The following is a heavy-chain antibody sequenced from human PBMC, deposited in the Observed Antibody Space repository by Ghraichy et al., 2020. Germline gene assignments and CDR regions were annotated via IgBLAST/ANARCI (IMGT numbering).Heavy chain of an antibody. J-gene: IGHJ4*02. CDR2: FFNTWNT. D-gene: IGHD1-1*01. CDR3: AREALGASGTTYFDS. CDR1: GDSLSPYS. Sequence: SETLSLTHTVSGDSLSPYSWSWIRQAPGKGLEWIGYFFNTWNTNYNPSLKSRVSVSLDTSKNQVSLKVSSVTAADTAVYYCAREALGASGTTYFDSWGQGIQVTVSS. V-gene: IGHV4-59*01.